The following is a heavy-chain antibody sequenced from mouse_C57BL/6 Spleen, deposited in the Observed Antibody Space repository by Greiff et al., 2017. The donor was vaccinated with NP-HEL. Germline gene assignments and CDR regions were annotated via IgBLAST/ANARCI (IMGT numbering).Heavy chain of an antibody. CDR2: IDPSDSET. CDR1: GYTFTSYW. J-gene: IGHJ2*01. D-gene: IGHD3-2*02. V-gene: IGHV1-52*01. CDR3: ARKGSSGYYFDY. Sequence: QVQLQQSGAELVRPGSSVKLSCKASGYTFTSYWMQWVKQRPIQGLEWIGNIDPSDSETHYNQKFKDKATLTVDKSSSTAYMQLSSLTSEDSAVYYGARKGSSGYYFDYWGQGTTLTVSS.